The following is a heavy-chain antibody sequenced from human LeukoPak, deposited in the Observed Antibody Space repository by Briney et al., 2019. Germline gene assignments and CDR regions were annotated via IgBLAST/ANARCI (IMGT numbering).Heavy chain of an antibody. Sequence: GASVKVSCKASGYTFTSYYMHWVRQAPGQGLEWMGIINPSGGSTSYAQKFQGRVTMTRDMSTSTVYMELSSLRAEDTAVYYCAKLRRPGGVGATGPKRYYYYMDVWGKGTTVTISS. CDR3: AKLRRPGGVGATGPKRYYYYMDV. CDR1: GYTFTSYY. V-gene: IGHV1-46*01. CDR2: INPSGGST. D-gene: IGHD1-26*01. J-gene: IGHJ6*03.